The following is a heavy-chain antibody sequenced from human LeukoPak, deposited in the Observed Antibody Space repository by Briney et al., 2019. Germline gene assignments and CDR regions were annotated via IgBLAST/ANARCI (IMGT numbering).Heavy chain of an antibody. CDR2: TYYRSKWHN. V-gene: IGHV6-1*01. D-gene: IGHD2-15*01. Sequence: SQTLSLTCVISGDSVSSNSVAWNWIRQSPSRGLEWLGRTYYRSKWHNEYAVSVKSRISIDPDTSKNQFSLQLSSVTPEDTAVYYCAKARGFCSGGSCYNPFDPWGQGTLVTVSS. J-gene: IGHJ5*02. CDR1: GDSVSSNSVA. CDR3: AKARGFCSGGSCYNPFDP.